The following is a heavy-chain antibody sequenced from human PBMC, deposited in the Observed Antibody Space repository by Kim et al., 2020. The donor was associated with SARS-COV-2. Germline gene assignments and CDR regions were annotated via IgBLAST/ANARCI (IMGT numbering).Heavy chain of an antibody. D-gene: IGHD3-10*01. CDR3: ASDPVRGAQTTDY. Sequence: SETLSLTCTVSGGSINSDNYYWGWIRQPPGKGLEWIGSIYYSGSTFYNPPLKSRVTISVDTSKTQFSLRLTSVTAADTAIYYCASDPVRGAQTTDYWGQGPRVTVSS. CDR1: GGSINSDNYY. V-gene: IGHV4-39*01. J-gene: IGHJ4*02. CDR2: IYYSGST.